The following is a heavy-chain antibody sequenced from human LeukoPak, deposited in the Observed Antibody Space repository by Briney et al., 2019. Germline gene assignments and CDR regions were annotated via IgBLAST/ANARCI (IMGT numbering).Heavy chain of an antibody. CDR1: GFTVSSNY. D-gene: IGHD5-18*01. CDR2: IYSGGST. J-gene: IGHJ4*02. Sequence: GGSLRLSCAASGFTVSSNYMSWVRQAPGKGLERVSVIYSGGSTYYADSVKGRFTISRDNSNNTLYLQMNSLRAEDTAVYYCAKVGAGSRYSYGYGSFDYWGQGTLVTVSS. CDR3: AKVGAGSRYSYGYGSFDY. V-gene: IGHV3-53*01.